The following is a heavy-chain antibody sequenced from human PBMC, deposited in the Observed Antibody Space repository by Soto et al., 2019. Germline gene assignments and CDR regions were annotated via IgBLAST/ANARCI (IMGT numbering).Heavy chain of an antibody. Sequence: PSETLSLTCTVSGGSISSYYWSWIRQPPGKGLEWIGYIYYSGSTNYNPSLKSRVTISVDTSKNQFSLKLSSVTAADTAVYYCAREDPSSSTREYYFDYWGQGTLVTVYS. CDR3: AREDPSSSTREYYFDY. CDR1: GGSISSYY. CDR2: IYYSGST. J-gene: IGHJ4*02. D-gene: IGHD2-2*01. V-gene: IGHV4-59*01.